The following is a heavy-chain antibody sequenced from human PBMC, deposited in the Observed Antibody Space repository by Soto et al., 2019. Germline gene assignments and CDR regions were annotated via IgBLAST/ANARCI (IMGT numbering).Heavy chain of an antibody. V-gene: IGHV3-23*01. CDR3: AKLAQDCSGGSCYRNYFDY. Sequence: EVQLLESGGGLVQPGGSLRLSCAASGFIFSNYDMSWVRLAPGKGLEWVAVISGSGGTTYYADSVKGRFTISRDNSKNTLYLRMNSLRAEDTAVYFCAKLAQDCSGGSCYRNYFDYWGQGTLVNVSS. J-gene: IGHJ4*02. D-gene: IGHD2-15*01. CDR2: ISGSGGTT. CDR1: GFIFSNYD.